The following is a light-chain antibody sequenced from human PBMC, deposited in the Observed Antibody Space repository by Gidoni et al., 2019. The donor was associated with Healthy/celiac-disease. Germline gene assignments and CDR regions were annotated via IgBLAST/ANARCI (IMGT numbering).Light chain of an antibody. CDR2: DAS. CDR1: QSISSW. J-gene: IGKJ1*01. Sequence: DIQMTQSPSTLSASVGDRVTITCRASQSISSWLAWYQQKPGKAPKLLIYDASSLESGVPSRFSGSGSGTEFTLTISSLQPDDFATYSCQQYNSYSGTFGQXTKVEIK. V-gene: IGKV1-5*01. CDR3: QQYNSYSGT.